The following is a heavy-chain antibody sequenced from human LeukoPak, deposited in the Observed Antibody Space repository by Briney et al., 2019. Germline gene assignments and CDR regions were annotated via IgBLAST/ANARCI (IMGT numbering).Heavy chain of an antibody. CDR2: IIPIFGTA. Sequence: SVTVSCKASGGTFSSYAISWVRQAPGQGLEWMGGIIPIFGTANYAQKFQGRVTITTDESTSTAYMELSSLRSEDTAVYYCARGGIAAAGTDYYYYYMDVWAKGQWSPSL. J-gene: IGHJ6*03. V-gene: IGHV1-69*05. CDR3: ARGGIAAAGTDYYYYYMDV. D-gene: IGHD6-13*01. CDR1: GGTFSSYA.